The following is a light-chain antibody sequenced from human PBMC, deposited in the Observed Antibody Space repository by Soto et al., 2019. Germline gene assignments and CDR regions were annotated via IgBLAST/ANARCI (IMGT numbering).Light chain of an antibody. Sequence: DIHLTQAPSSLSASVGDRVTMTCQASQDINDNLNWYQHKEGEAPELLIYDASNLETGVPSRFSGRRSGTEFSLTINSLQPQDVATYYCQQFQSLPMTFGQGTRLEIK. CDR3: QQFQSLPMT. CDR1: QDINDN. J-gene: IGKJ5*01. CDR2: DAS. V-gene: IGKV1-33*01.